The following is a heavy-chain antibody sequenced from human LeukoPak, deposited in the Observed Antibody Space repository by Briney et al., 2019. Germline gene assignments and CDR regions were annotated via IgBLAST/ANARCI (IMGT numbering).Heavy chain of an antibody. CDR1: GFTFNSYC. CDR2: IWFGGTNE. V-gene: IGHV3-33*08. J-gene: IGHJ3*02. D-gene: IGHD1-26*01. CDR3: ARDFGAGTYRGAFDI. Sequence: QAGGSLRLSCAASGFTFNSYCMHWVRQAPGKGLEWVAVIWFGGTNEYYADSVQGRFTISRDTSKNTSYLQMNSLRADDTAVYYCARDFGAGTYRGAFDIWGQGTTVTVSS.